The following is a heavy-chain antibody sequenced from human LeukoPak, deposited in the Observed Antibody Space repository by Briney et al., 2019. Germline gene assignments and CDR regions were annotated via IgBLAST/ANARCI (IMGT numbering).Heavy chain of an antibody. V-gene: IGHV3-66*04. CDR1: GFTVSSNY. D-gene: IGHD6-13*01. CDR2: IYSGGST. J-gene: IGHJ4*02. CDR3: ARPTHGSSSASDY. Sequence: SGGSLRLSCAVSGFTVSSNYMSWVRQAPGKGLEWISIIYSGGSTYYADSVKGRFTISRDNSKNTLYLQMNSLRAEDTAVYYCARPTHGSSSASDYWGQGTLVTVSS.